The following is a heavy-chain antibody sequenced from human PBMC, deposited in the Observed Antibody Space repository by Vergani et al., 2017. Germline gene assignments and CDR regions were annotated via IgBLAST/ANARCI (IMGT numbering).Heavy chain of an antibody. CDR1: GFTFSSYA. J-gene: IGHJ4*02. D-gene: IGHD4-17*01. CDR2: ISGSGGST. Sequence: EVQLLESGGGLVQPGGSLRLSCAASGFTFSSYAMSWVRQAPGKGLEWVSAISGSGGSTYYADSVKGRFTISRDNSKNTLYLQINSLRAEDTAVYYCAKDLRAVTTYFDYWGQGTLVTVSS. V-gene: IGHV3-23*01. CDR3: AKDLRAVTTYFDY.